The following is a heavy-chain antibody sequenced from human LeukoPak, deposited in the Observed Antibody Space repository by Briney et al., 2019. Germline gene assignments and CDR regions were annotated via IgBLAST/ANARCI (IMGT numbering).Heavy chain of an antibody. J-gene: IGHJ4*02. CDR2: SGSGGAT. D-gene: IGHD1-1*01. CDR3: AARPGDGY. CDR1: GLLVSNYA. Sequence: GGSLRLSCVASGLLVSNYAMSWARQAPGKGLEWVSVSGSGGATFYADSVKGRFTTSRENSKNTVFLQITSLRAEDTAVYYCAARPGDGYWGQGTLVTVSS. V-gene: IGHV3-23*01.